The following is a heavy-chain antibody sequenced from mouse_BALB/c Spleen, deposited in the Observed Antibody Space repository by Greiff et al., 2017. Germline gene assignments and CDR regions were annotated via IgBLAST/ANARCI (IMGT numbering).Heavy chain of an antibody. CDR2: IWWDDDK. V-gene: IGHV8-8*01. D-gene: IGHD1-1*01. CDR3: ARIDYYGSSSPHWYFDV. Sequence: QVTLKECGPGILQPSQTLSLTCSFSGFSLSTSGMGVGWIRQPSGKGLEWLAHIWWDDDKRYNPALKSRLTISNDTSSNQVFLKIASVDTADTATYYSARIDYYGSSSPHWYFDVWGAGTTVTVSS. CDR1: GFSLSTSGMG. J-gene: IGHJ1*01.